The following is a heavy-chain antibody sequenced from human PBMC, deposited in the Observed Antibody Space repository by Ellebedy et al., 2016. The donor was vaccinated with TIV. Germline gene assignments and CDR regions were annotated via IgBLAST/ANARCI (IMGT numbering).Heavy chain of an antibody. CDR2: INNSGGT. CDR3: ARGPYTNWPLLGH. J-gene: IGHJ4*02. Sequence: MPSETLSLTCAVYGGSFSGYHWSRIRQPPGKGLEWIGEINNSGGTYYSPSLKSRVTISVDTSKNQFSLTLSSVTAADTAVYYCARGPYTNWPLLGHWGQGTLVTVSS. D-gene: IGHD3-16*01. CDR1: GGSFSGYH. V-gene: IGHV4-34*01.